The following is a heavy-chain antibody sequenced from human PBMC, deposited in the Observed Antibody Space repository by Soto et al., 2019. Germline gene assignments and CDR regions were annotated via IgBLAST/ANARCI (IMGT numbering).Heavy chain of an antibody. D-gene: IGHD6-19*01. CDR1: GGTFSSYA. Sequence: SVKVSCKASGGTFSSYAISWVRQAPGQGLEWMGGIIPIFGTANYAQKFQGRVTITADESTSTAYMELSSLRSEDTAVYYCARGATYSSGWLRQFDYWGQGTLVTVSS. CDR2: IIPIFGTA. CDR3: ARGATYSSGWLRQFDY. J-gene: IGHJ4*02. V-gene: IGHV1-69*13.